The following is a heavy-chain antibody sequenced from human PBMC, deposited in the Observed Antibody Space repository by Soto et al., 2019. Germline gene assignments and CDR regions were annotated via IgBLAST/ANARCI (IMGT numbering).Heavy chain of an antibody. CDR3: ASLYSSSSLAFDY. Sequence: GGSLRLSCAASGFTFSIYAMHWVRQAPGKGLEWVAVIWYDGSNKYYADSVKGRFTISRDNSKNTLYLQMNSLRAEDTAVYYCASLYSSSSLAFDYWGQGTLVTVSS. V-gene: IGHV3-33*01. D-gene: IGHD6-6*01. J-gene: IGHJ4*02. CDR2: IWYDGSNK. CDR1: GFTFSIYA.